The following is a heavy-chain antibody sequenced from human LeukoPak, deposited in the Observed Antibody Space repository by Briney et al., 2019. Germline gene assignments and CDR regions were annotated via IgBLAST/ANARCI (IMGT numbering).Heavy chain of an antibody. CDR1: GGSISSSSYY. Sequence: QASETLSLTCTVSGGSISSSSYYWGWIRQPPGKGLEWIGSIYYSGSTYYNPSLKSRVTISVDTSKNQFSLKLSSVTAADTAVYYCARDGDYPGIAAYWGQGTLVTVSS. CDR2: IYYSGST. D-gene: IGHD6-25*01. V-gene: IGHV4-39*07. J-gene: IGHJ4*02. CDR3: ARDGDYPGIAAY.